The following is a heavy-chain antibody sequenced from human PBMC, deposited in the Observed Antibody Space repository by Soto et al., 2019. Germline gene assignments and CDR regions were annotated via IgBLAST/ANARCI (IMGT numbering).Heavy chain of an antibody. D-gene: IGHD3-9*01. CDR2: INQDGSEK. CDR1: GLTLSSYW. CDR3: AKEGTNHDILTNYYNSAFDY. J-gene: IGHJ4*02. V-gene: IGHV3-7*01. Sequence: GGSLRLSCAASGLTLSSYWMNWVRQAPGKGLEWVANINQDGSEKFYVDSVKGRFTISRDNAKNSLYLQMNSLRAEDTAVYYCAKEGTNHDILTNYYNSAFDYWGQGALVTVSS.